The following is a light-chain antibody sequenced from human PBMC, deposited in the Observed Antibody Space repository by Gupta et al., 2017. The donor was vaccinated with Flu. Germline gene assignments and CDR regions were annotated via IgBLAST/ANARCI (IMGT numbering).Light chain of an antibody. V-gene: IGLV1-40*01. J-gene: IGLJ3*02. CDR2: GNS. Sequence: QSVLTQPSSVSGAPGQRVTISCTGSSSNIGAGYDVHWYQQLPGTAPKLLFYGNSKRPSGVPDRFYGSKSGTSASLAIAGLQAEDEADYYCQYYDSSVRGSRVFGGGTKLTV. CDR3: QYYDSSVRGSRV. CDR1: SSNIGAGYD.